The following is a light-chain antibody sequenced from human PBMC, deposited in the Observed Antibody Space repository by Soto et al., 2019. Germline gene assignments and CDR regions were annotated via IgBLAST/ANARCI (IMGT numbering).Light chain of an antibody. Sequence: QMTQSPSSLSASGGDRVSMNWRASQGISSALAWYQQTPGRPPKLLIYDASTLESGVPSRFSGSRSGTDFTLTVSSLQPEDFATYYCQHYNSYSEAFGQGTKVDIK. J-gene: IGKJ1*01. V-gene: IGKV1-13*02. CDR2: DAS. CDR1: QGISSA. CDR3: QHYNSYSEA.